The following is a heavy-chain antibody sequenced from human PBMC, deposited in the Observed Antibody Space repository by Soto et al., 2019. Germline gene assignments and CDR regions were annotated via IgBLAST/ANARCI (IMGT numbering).Heavy chain of an antibody. CDR2: ISAYNGNT. V-gene: IGHV1-18*01. CDR1: GYTFTSYG. J-gene: IGHJ4*02. CDR3: AGDSPPVDY. Sequence: QVQLVQSGAEVKKPGASVKVSCKASGYTFTSYGISWVRQAPGQGLEWMGWISAYNGNTNYAQKLQGRVTMTTDTATSTADRELRSLRCDDTAVYYCAGDSPPVDYWGQGALVTVSS.